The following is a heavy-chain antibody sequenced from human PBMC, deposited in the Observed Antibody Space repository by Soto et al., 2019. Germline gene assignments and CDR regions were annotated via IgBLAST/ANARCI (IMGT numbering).Heavy chain of an antibody. J-gene: IGHJ4*02. V-gene: IGHV4-4*02. CDR1: GGSISSSDW. D-gene: IGHD1-1*01. Sequence: QVQLQESGPGLVKPSGTLSLTCAVSGGSISSSDWWSWVRQPPGKGLEWVVEIHHSGSTNYNPSLKSRVTISVDKSEKQFSLNLNSVTAADTAVYYCASRPTGFPIWGQGTLVTVSS. CDR3: ASRPTGFPI. CDR2: IHHSGST.